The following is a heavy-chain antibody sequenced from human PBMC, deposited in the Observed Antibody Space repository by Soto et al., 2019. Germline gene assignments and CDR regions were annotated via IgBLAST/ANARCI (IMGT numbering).Heavy chain of an antibody. CDR3: ARHWGLGIAANWFDP. Sequence: SETLSLTCTVSGGSISSSSYYWGWIRQPPGKGLEWIGSIYYSGSTYYNPSLKSRVTISVDTSKNQFSLKLSSVTAADTAVYYCARHWGLGIAANWFDPWGQGTQVTVSS. V-gene: IGHV4-39*01. D-gene: IGHD6-13*01. CDR2: IYYSGST. J-gene: IGHJ5*02. CDR1: GGSISSSSYY.